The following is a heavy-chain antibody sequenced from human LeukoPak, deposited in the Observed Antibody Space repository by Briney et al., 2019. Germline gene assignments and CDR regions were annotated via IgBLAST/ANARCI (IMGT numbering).Heavy chain of an antibody. V-gene: IGHV3-30*04. CDR1: GFTFSSYA. CDR3: ARAGVRGVLLPADY. J-gene: IGHJ4*02. CDR2: ISFDGSSK. Sequence: GGSLRLSCAASGFTFSSYAMHWVRQAPGKGLEWVAVISFDGSSKDYAESVRGRFTVSRDNSKNTLYLQMNSLRAEDTAVYYCARAGVRGVLLPADYWGQGTLVTVSS. D-gene: IGHD3-10*01.